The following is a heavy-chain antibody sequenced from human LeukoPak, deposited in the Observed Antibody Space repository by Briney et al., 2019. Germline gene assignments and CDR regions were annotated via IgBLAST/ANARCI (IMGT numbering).Heavy chain of an antibody. CDR1: GFTVSSNY. CDR3: AGGGVTTPTPYYYYYGMDV. V-gene: IGHV3-53*01. Sequence: GGSLRLSCAASGFTVSSNYMSWVRQAPGKGLEWVSVIYSGGSTYYADSVRGRFTISRDNAKNTLYLQMNSLRAEDTAVYYCAGGGVTTPTPYYYYYGMDVWGQGTTVTVSS. CDR2: IYSGGST. D-gene: IGHD3-16*01. J-gene: IGHJ6*02.